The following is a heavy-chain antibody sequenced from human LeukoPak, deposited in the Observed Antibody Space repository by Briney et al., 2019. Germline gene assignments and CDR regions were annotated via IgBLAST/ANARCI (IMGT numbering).Heavy chain of an antibody. D-gene: IGHD3-3*01. Sequence: ASVKVSCKVSGYTFTELSMHWVRQAPGKGLEWMGGFVPEDGETIYAQKFQGRVTMTEDTSTDTAYMELTSLRSEDTAVYYCATRTRNHITILVKLDYWGQGTPVTVSS. V-gene: IGHV1-24*01. J-gene: IGHJ4*02. CDR3: ATRTRNHITILVKLDY. CDR1: GYTFTELS. CDR2: FVPEDGET.